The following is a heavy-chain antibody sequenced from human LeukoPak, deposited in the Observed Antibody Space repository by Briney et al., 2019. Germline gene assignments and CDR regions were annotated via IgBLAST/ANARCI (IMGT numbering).Heavy chain of an antibody. CDR2: ISGSGGST. Sequence: PGGSLRLSCAASGFTFSSYAMSWVRQAPGKGLEWVSAISGSGGSTYYADSVKGRFTISRDNSKNTLYLQMNSLRAEDTAVYYCAKDEWELPYPNWFDPWGQGTLVTVSS. J-gene: IGHJ5*02. CDR3: AKDEWELPYPNWFDP. D-gene: IGHD1-26*01. CDR1: GFTFSSYA. V-gene: IGHV3-23*01.